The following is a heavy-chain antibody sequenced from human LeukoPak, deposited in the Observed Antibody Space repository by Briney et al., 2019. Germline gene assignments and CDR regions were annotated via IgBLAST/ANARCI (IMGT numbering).Heavy chain of an antibody. J-gene: IGHJ4*02. V-gene: IGHV3-48*03. Sequence: TGGSLRLSCAASGFPFSSYEMNWVRQAPGKGLEWVSYISSSGSTIYYADSVKGRFTISRDNTKNSLYLQMNGLRVEDTAVYYCARPSEDYWGQGTLVTVSS. CDR1: GFPFSSYE. CDR3: ARPSEDY. CDR2: ISSSGSTI.